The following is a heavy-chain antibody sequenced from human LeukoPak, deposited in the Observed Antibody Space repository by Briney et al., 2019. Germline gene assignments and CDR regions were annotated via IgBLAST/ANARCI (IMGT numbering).Heavy chain of an antibody. CDR3: AKDGARYLLTYYFEY. CDR2: IPYDGSKQ. Sequence: GESLRLSCTASGFTFSSHDMHWVRQAPGKGLEWVAAIPYDGSKQLYADSVKGRFTISRDNSKNTLNLQMNSLRDEDTAVYYCAKDGARYLLTYYFEYWGQGTLVTVSS. V-gene: IGHV3-30*18. D-gene: IGHD3-9*01. CDR1: GFTFSSHD. J-gene: IGHJ4*02.